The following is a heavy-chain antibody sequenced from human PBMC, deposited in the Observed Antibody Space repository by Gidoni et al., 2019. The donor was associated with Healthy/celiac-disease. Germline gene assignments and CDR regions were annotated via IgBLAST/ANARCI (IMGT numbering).Heavy chain of an antibody. Sequence: EVQLLESGGGLVQPGGSLRITCAASGFTCSSYAMSWVRQAPGKGLEWVSAISGSGLSTYYADSVKGRFTTSRDNSNNTLYLQMNSLRAEDTAVYSCAKGSDFARSWYFDLWGRGTLVTVSS. D-gene: IGHD3-3*01. CDR2: ISGSGLST. CDR1: GFTCSSYA. J-gene: IGHJ2*01. CDR3: AKGSDFARSWYFDL. V-gene: IGHV3-23*01.